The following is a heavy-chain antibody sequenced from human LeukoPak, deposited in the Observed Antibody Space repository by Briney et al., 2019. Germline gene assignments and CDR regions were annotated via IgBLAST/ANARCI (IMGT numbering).Heavy chain of an antibody. J-gene: IGHJ3*02. CDR3: ARDRFHGDYVGAFDI. Sequence: PGGSLRLSCAASGFTFSTYWMSWVRQAPGRGLEWVANIKQDGSEKYYVDSVKGRFSISRDNAKISLYLQMNSLRAEDTALYYCARDRFHGDYVGAFDIWGQGTMVTVSS. V-gene: IGHV3-7*01. CDR1: GFTFSTYW. D-gene: IGHD3-16*01. CDR2: IKQDGSEK.